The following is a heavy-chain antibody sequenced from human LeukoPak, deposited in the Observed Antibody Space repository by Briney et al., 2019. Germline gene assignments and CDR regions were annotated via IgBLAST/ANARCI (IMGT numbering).Heavy chain of an antibody. J-gene: IGHJ4*02. CDR1: GFTFSDYY. V-gene: IGHV3-11*04. CDR3: AKEGNYYDSSGLDY. Sequence: GGSLRLSCAASGFTFSDYYMSWIRQAPGKGLEWVSYMSSSGSTIYYADSVKGRFTISRDNAKNSLYLQMNSLRAEDTAVYYCAKEGNYYDSSGLDYWGQGTLVTVSS. CDR2: MSSSGSTI. D-gene: IGHD3-22*01.